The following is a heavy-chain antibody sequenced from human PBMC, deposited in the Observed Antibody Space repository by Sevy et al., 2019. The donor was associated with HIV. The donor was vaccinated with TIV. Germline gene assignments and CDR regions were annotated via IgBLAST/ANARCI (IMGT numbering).Heavy chain of an antibody. Sequence: GGSLRLSCAASGFTFSSYAMSWVRQAPGKGLEWVSAIRGSGGSTYYADSVKGRFTISRDNSKNTLYLQMNSLRAEDTAVYYCVLQTYYDFWSGYSYYGMDVWGQGTTVTVSS. V-gene: IGHV3-23*01. CDR3: VLQTYYDFWSGYSYYGMDV. D-gene: IGHD3-3*01. J-gene: IGHJ6*02. CDR2: IRGSGGST. CDR1: GFTFSSYA.